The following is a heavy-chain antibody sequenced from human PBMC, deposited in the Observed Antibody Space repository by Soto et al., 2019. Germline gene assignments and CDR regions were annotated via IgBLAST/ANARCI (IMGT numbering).Heavy chain of an antibody. CDR1: GDSVSSNSAA. V-gene: IGHV6-1*01. J-gene: IGHJ4*02. Sequence: SQTLSLTCAISGDSVSSNSAAWNWIRQSPSSGLEWLGRTYYRSKWYNDYAVSVKSRITINPDTSKNHFSLQLKSVTPEDTALYYCARLAPGGSGGGGDYWGQGTLVTVSS. CDR2: TYYRSKWYN. CDR3: ARLAPGGSGGGGDY. D-gene: IGHD6-19*01.